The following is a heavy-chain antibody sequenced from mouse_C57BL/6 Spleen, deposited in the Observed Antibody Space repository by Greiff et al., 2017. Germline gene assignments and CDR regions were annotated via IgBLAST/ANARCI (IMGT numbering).Heavy chain of an antibody. CDR1: GYTFTSYW. Sequence: QVQLQQPGAELVRPGTSVKLSCKASGYTFTSYWMHWVKQRPGQGLEWIGVIDPSDSYTNYNQKFKGKATLTVDTSSSTAYMQLSSLTSEDSAVXYCARNYGSSYRFAYWGQGTLVTVSA. J-gene: IGHJ3*01. V-gene: IGHV1-59*01. CDR2: IDPSDSYT. D-gene: IGHD1-1*01. CDR3: ARNYGSSYRFAY.